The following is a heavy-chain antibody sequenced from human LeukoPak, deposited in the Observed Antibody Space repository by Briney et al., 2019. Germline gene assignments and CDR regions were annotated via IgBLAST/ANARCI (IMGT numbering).Heavy chain of an antibody. Sequence: GGSLRLSCAASGFTFSSYAMSWVRQAPGRGLEWVSAISGSGGSTYYADSVKGRFTISRDNSKNTLYLQMNSLRAEDTAVYYCAKRYWGHQLLPTPFDYWGQGTLVTVSS. CDR1: GFTFSSYA. V-gene: IGHV3-23*01. CDR2: ISGSGGST. CDR3: AKRYWGHQLLPTPFDY. J-gene: IGHJ4*02. D-gene: IGHD2-2*01.